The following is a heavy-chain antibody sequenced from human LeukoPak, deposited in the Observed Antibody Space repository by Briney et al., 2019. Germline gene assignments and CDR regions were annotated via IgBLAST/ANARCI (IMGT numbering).Heavy chain of an antibody. CDR2: INPSGGAT. J-gene: IGHJ4*02. D-gene: IGHD6-25*01. V-gene: IGHV1-46*01. CDR3: ARDLPHPGIAAADPTY. Sequence: VASVKVSCKASGYTFTSYYMHWVRQAPGQGLEWMGIINPSGGATTYAQKFQGRVTMTRDTSTSTVYMELSSLRFEDTAVYYCARDLPHPGIAAADPTYWGQGTLVTVSS. CDR1: GYTFTSYY.